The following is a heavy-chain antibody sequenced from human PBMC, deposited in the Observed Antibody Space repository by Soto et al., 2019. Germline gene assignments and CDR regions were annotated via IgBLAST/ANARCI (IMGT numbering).Heavy chain of an antibody. CDR3: ARDQLPPVNSAIGGKFYYHGMDM. CDR1: GFMFSDYG. V-gene: IGHV3-33*08. CDR2: ISSDGGDK. Sequence: VLLVTSGGGAVQPGGSLRLSCAACGFMFSDYGVHWDRQAPDKGQEWVAVISSDGGDKLYGDSVRGRRTTFRHESKNTVDLQLGSLTVEDTGVYYCARDQLPPVNSAIGGKFYYHGMDMWGRGSTVTVSS. J-gene: IGHJ6*02. D-gene: IGHD3-16*01.